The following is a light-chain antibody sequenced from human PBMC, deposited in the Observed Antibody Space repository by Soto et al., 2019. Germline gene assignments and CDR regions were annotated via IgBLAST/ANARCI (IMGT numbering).Light chain of an antibody. CDR2: SNN. J-gene: IGLJ2*01. CDR1: SSNIGSKT. Sequence: QSVLTQPPSASGTPGQRVTISCSGSSSNIGSKTVNWYQQLPGTAPKLLIYSNNQRPSGVHDRFPGSKSGTSASLAISGLQAEDEADYYCAAWDDSLNGVVFGGGTKLTVL. CDR3: AAWDDSLNGVV. V-gene: IGLV1-44*01.